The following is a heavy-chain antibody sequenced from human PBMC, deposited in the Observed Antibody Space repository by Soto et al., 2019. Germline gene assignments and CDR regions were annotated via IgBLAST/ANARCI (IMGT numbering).Heavy chain of an antibody. CDR3: ARAAYRRLRFLSH. J-gene: IGHJ1*01. CDR1: GYNISSYD. D-gene: IGHD1-26*01. Sequence: ASVKVSCKASGYNISSYDMIWVRQAAGRGREWMGWMDPNRGHSDSVQNFRGRVTMTTNISASTAYMELSGLRSDDTGVYYCARAAYRRLRFLSHRAQGTLVTVSS. CDR2: MDPNRGHS. V-gene: IGHV1-8*01.